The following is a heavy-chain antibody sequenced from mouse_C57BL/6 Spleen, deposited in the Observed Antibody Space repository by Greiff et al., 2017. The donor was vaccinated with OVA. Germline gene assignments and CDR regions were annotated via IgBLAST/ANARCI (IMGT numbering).Heavy chain of an antibody. Sequence: VQLQQSGPELVKPGASVKISCKASGYTFTDYYMNWVKQSHGKSLEWIGDINPNNGGTSYNQKFKGKATLTVDKSSSTAYMELRSLTSEDSAVYYCARGGANWGFDYWGQGTTLTVSS. D-gene: IGHD4-1*01. CDR1: GYTFTDYY. CDR2: INPNNGGT. V-gene: IGHV1-26*01. J-gene: IGHJ2*01. CDR3: ARGGANWGFDY.